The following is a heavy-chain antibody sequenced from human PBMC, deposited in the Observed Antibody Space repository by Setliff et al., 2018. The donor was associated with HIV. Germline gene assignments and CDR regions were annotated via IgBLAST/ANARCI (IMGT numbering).Heavy chain of an antibody. CDR2: IKQDGSEK. CDR3: ARGPMVRGVNPIDY. Sequence: PGGSLRLSCAASGFTFSSYWMSWVRQAPGKGLEWVANIKQDGSEKYYVDSVKGRFTISRDNAKNSLYLQMNSLRAEDTAVYYCARGPMVRGVNPIDYWGQGTLVTVSS. D-gene: IGHD3-10*01. J-gene: IGHJ4*02. V-gene: IGHV3-7*01. CDR1: GFTFSSYW.